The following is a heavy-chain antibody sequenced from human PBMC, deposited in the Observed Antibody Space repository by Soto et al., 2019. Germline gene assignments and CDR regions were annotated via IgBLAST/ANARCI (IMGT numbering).Heavy chain of an antibody. D-gene: IGHD4-17*01. CDR2: ISSNSDTI. J-gene: IGHJ4*02. CDR1: GFTADDYA. CDR3: DKDMKWGGMTTIHYFDS. Sequence: EVQLVESGGGLVQPGRSLRLSCVASGFTADDYAMHWVRQAPGKGLEWVSGISSNSDTIDYADSVKGRFTISRDNAKNSLFMQMNSLRPEDRALYYCDKDMKWGGMTTIHYFDSWGQGTLVTVSS. V-gene: IGHV3-9*02.